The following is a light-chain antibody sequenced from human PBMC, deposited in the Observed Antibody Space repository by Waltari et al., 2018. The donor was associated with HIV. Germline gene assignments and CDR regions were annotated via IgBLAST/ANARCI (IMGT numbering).Light chain of an antibody. V-gene: IGLV2-8*01. Sequence: QSALTQPPSASGSTGQSATMSCTGTSSDIGGYNYVSWYQQHPGKAPNLIMTEVTKRPSGVPDRFSGSKSGNTASLTVSGLQAEDEAHYYCSSYAPTNKFYVLFGGGTTLTVL. CDR2: EVT. J-gene: IGLJ2*01. CDR1: SSDIGGYNY. CDR3: SSYAPTNKFYVL.